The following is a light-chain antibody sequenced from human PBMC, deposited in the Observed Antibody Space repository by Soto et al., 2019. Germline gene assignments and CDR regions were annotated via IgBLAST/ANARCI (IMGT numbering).Light chain of an antibody. CDR1: QSVSSY. CDR2: DAS. V-gene: IGKV3-11*01. Sequence: EIVLTQSPATLSLSPGERATLSCRASQSVSSYFAWYQQKPGQAPRLLIYDASNRATGIPARFSGSGSGTDFTLPIRSLEPEDFAVYYCQQRGNWPLTFGQGTKVEIK. J-gene: IGKJ1*01. CDR3: QQRGNWPLT.